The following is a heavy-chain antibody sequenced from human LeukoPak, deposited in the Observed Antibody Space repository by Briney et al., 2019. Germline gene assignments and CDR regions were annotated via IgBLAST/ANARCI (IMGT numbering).Heavy chain of an antibody. Sequence: GGSLSLSCAASGFIFSNYAMSWVRRAPARGLEWVSILRGDGETFYADSVKGRFTLSRDNSRNTVYLQLNNLRVEDTAVYYCAKASWVSSADAVLWGQGTLVTVSS. CDR2: LRGDGET. V-gene: IGHV3-23*01. CDR1: GFIFSNYA. CDR3: AKASWVSSADAVL. J-gene: IGHJ4*02. D-gene: IGHD3-16*01.